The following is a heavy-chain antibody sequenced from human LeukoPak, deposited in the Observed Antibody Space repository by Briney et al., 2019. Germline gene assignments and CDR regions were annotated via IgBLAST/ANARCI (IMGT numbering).Heavy chain of an antibody. V-gene: IGHV3-23*01. D-gene: IGHD4/OR15-4a*01. Sequence: GGSLRLSCAVSGLTFNNYAMSWVPQAPGKGLDWVSTISNSGDSTYYADSVKGRFAVSRDNSKNTVYLQLNSLSAEDTAVYYCYGEGYWGQGTLVTISS. CDR3: YGEGY. CDR1: GLTFNNYA. J-gene: IGHJ4*02. CDR2: ISNSGDST.